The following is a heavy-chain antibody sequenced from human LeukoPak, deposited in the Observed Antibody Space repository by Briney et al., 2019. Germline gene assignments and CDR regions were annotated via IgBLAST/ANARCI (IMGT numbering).Heavy chain of an antibody. CDR1: GGSISSYY. CDR2: IYYSGST. V-gene: IGHV4-59*01. J-gene: IGHJ4*02. CDR3: ARDLGSVYPGY. Sequence: SETLSLTCTVSGGSISSYYWSWIRQPPGKGLEWIGYIYYSGSTNYNPSLKSQVTISVDTSKNQFSLKLRSVTAADTAVYYCARDLGSVYPGYWGQGTLVTVSS. D-gene: IGHD5/OR15-5a*01.